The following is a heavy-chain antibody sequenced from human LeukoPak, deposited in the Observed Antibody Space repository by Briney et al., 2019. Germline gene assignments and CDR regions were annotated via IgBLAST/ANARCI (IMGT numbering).Heavy chain of an antibody. J-gene: IGHJ4*02. CDR2: IYYSGST. V-gene: IGHV4-39*01. CDR1: GRSISSSSYY. Sequence: SETLSLTCTVSGRSISSSSYYWGWIRQPPGKGLEWIGSIYYSGSTYYNPSLKSRVTISVDTSKNQFSLKLSSVTAADTAVYYCARALYYYDSSGYYYYFDYRGQGTLVTVSS. CDR3: ARALYYYDSSGYYYYFDY. D-gene: IGHD3-22*01.